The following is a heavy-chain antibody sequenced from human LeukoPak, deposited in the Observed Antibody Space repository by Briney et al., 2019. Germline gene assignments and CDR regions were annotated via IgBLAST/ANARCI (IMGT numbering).Heavy chain of an antibody. CDR3: AREFYYYDSSSRIDY. CDR2: IYSGGST. Sequence: GGSLRLSCAASGFTVSSDYMSWVRQAPGKGLEWVSVIYSGGSTYYADSVKGRFTISRDNSKNTLYLQMNSLRAEDTAVYYCAREFYYYDSSSRIDYWGQGTLVTVSS. J-gene: IGHJ4*02. V-gene: IGHV3-53*05. CDR1: GFTVSSDY. D-gene: IGHD3-22*01.